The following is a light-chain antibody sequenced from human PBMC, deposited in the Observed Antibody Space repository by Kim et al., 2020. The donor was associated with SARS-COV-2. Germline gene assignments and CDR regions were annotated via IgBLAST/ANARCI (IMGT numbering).Light chain of an antibody. CDR3: QTWGTGTWV. Sequence: QLVLTQSPSASASLGASVKLTCTLSSGHSSYAIAWHQQQPEKGPRYLMKLNSDGSHTKGDGIPDRFSGSSSGAERYLTISSLQSEDEADYYCQTWGTGTWVFGGGTQLTV. CDR1: SGHSSYA. V-gene: IGLV4-69*01. CDR2: LNSDGSH. J-gene: IGLJ3*02.